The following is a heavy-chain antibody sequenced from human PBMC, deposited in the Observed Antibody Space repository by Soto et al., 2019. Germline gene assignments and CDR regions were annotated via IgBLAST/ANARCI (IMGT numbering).Heavy chain of an antibody. CDR1: GGSITSSY. J-gene: IGHJ6*02. CDR3: ARGEDAFFYYGLDV. CDR2: IYDTGISGYTPST. Sequence: QVQLQESGPRLVKPSATLSLTCTVSGGSITSSYWSWIRRPPGKGLEWIAYIYDTGISGYTPSTSYNPSLKSRVTMSVDTSKSQFSLKLTSVTAVDTAVYYCARGEDAFFYYGLDVWGQGITVTVSS. V-gene: IGHV4-59*01.